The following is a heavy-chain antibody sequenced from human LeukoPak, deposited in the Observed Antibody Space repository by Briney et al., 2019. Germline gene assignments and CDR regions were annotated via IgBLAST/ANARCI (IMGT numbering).Heavy chain of an antibody. CDR2: IYYSGST. V-gene: IGHV4-31*03. Sequence: SETLSLTCTVSGGSISSGGYYWSWIRQHPGKGLEWIGYIYYSGSTYYNPSLKSRVTISVDTSKNQFSLKLSSVTAADTAVYYCARLPGYSYGKEVDYWGQGTLVTVSS. D-gene: IGHD5-18*01. J-gene: IGHJ4*02. CDR1: GGSISSGGYY. CDR3: ARLPGYSYGKEVDY.